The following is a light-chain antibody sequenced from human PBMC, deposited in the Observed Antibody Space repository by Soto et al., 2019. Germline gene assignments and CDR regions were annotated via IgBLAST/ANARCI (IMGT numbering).Light chain of an antibody. CDR3: QQRSNWAFAWT. CDR2: DAS. V-gene: IGKV3-11*01. Sequence: EIVLTQSPATLSLSPGERATLSCRASQSVNSYLAWYQQKPGQAPRLLIYDASNRATGIPARFSGSGSGTDFTLTIRGLEPEDFAVYYCQQRSNWAFAWTFGQATKVAIK. CDR1: QSVNSY. J-gene: IGKJ1*01.